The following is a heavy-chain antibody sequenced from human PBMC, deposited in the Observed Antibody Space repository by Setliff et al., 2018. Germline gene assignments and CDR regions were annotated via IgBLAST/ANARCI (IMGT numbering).Heavy chain of an antibody. CDR2: IYHSGKT. D-gene: IGHD6-19*01. V-gene: IGHV4-38-2*01. J-gene: IGHJ6*02. CDR3: ARLLAGTGGFFYYGVDV. Sequence: SETLSLTCSVSGYSISSGYYWGWIRQPPGKGLEWIGSIYHSGKTYYNPSLKSRVTLSVDTSKNQFSLKLSSVTAADTAVYYCARLLAGTGGFFYYGVDVWGQGTTVTVSS. CDR1: GYSISSGYY.